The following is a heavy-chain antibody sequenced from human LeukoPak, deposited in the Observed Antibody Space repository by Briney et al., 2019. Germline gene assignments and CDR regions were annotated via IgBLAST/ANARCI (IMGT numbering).Heavy chain of an antibody. CDR3: ARDATARTDYYDSSGRTKLDY. D-gene: IGHD3-22*01. J-gene: IGHJ4*02. CDR1: GFIFDDYG. CDR2: INWNGGTT. Sequence: PGGSLRLSCAASGFIFDDYGRSSVRQAPGKGLEWVSGINWNGGTTVYADSVKGRFTISRDNAKNSLYLQMNSLRVEDTALYYCARDATARTDYYDSSGRTKLDYWGQGTLVTVSS. V-gene: IGHV3-20*04.